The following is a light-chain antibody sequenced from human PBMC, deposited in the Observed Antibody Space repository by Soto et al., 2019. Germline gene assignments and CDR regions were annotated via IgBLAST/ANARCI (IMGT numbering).Light chain of an antibody. Sequence: DIQMTQTPSSLSASVGDRVTITCRASQSINKYLIWYQQQPGKAPNLLIYGASTLHSGVPSRFSGSGSGTNFTLTISGLQPDDFATYFCQQSYTAPRTFGQGTRVAVK. CDR3: QQSYTAPRT. J-gene: IGKJ1*01. CDR2: GAS. V-gene: IGKV1-39*01. CDR1: QSINKY.